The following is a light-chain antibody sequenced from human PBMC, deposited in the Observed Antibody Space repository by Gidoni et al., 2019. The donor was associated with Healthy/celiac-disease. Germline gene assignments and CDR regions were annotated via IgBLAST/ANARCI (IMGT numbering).Light chain of an antibody. Sequence: DIQITQSPSSLSASVGDRVTITCRASQGISNYLAWYQQKPGKVPKLLIYAASTLQSGVPSRFSGSGSGTDLTLTISSLQPEDVATYYCQKYNSAPRTFXQXTKVEIK. CDR2: AAS. J-gene: IGKJ1*01. V-gene: IGKV1-27*01. CDR1: QGISNY. CDR3: QKYNSAPRT.